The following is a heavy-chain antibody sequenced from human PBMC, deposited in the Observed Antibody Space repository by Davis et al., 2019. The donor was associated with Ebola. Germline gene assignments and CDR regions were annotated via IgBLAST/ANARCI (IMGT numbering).Heavy chain of an antibody. J-gene: IGHJ4*02. D-gene: IGHD3-10*01. CDR3: ARRDRGFDY. Sequence: GESLKISCAASGFTLSGYWMSWVRQAPGAGLEWVSYISSTGTVMYYADSVKGRSTISRDNAKNSVYLQMNSLRAEDTAVYYCARRDRGFDYWGQGTLVTVSS. CDR2: ISSTGTVM. CDR1: GFTLSGYW. V-gene: IGHV3-48*04.